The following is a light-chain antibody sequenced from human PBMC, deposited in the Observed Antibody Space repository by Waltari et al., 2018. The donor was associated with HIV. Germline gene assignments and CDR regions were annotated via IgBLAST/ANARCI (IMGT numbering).Light chain of an antibody. J-gene: IGLJ1*01. Sequence: QSVLTQPASVSGSPGQSITISCTGTTSDVGDYNSVPWYQQHPGKPPKLMLYEVSNRPSGVSIRFSGSKSGNTASLTISGLQTEDEADYYCSSYTTRNTRVFGTGTKVTVL. CDR2: EVS. CDR3: SSYTTRNTRV. CDR1: TSDVGDYNS. V-gene: IGLV2-14*01.